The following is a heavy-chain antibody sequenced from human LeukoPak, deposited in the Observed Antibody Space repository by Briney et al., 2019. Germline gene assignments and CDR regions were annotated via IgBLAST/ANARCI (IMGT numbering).Heavy chain of an antibody. Sequence: VGSLRLSCAAPGFTFSSYSMMWVRQAPGKGLEWVSYISSSSTTIYYADSVKGRFTISRDNAKNSLYLQMNSLRAEDTAVYYCARRRDSGSLQHFDYWGQGTLDTVSS. J-gene: IGHJ4*02. CDR1: GFTFSSYS. V-gene: IGHV3-48*04. CDR3: ARRRDSGSLQHFDY. D-gene: IGHD1-26*01. CDR2: ISSSSTTI.